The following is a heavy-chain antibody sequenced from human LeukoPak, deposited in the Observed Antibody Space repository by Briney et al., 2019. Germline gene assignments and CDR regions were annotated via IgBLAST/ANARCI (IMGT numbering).Heavy chain of an antibody. V-gene: IGHV3-74*01. CDR3: TTDTFGACLS. J-gene: IGHJ4*02. CDR1: GYTFSRYW. Sequence: GGSLRLSCAASGYTFSRYWMHWVRQGPGKGLVWVSRINEDGSSTSYAESVRGRFTISRDNAKNTLYLQMNSLRAEDAAVYYCTTDTFGACLSWGQGTLVTVFS. CDR2: INEDGSST. D-gene: IGHD3-10*01.